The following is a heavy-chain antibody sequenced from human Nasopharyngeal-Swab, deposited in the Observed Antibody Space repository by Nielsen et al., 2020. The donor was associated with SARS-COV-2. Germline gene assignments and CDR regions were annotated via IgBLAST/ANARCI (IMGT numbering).Heavy chain of an antibody. CDR1: GFTFSDYY. CDR2: ISSSGSTI. Sequence: GESLKISCAASGFTFSDYYMSWIRPAPGKGLEWVSYISSSGSTIYYADSVKGRFTISRDNAKNSLYLQMNSLRAEDTAVYYCARDTIEYSSSSSNYYYYYGMDVWGQGTTVTVSS. J-gene: IGHJ6*02. CDR3: ARDTIEYSSSSSNYYYYYGMDV. D-gene: IGHD6-6*01. V-gene: IGHV3-11*04.